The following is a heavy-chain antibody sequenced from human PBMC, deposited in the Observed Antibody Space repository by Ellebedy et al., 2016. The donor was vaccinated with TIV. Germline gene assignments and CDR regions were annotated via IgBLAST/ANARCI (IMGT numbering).Heavy chain of an antibody. V-gene: IGHV3-7*03. Sequence: PGGSLRLSCTASGFTFNRFSMTWVRQLPGKGLEWVANIGPDGSEKHYLDSVKGRFTISRDNAKDSLSLQMNSLRVEETAMYYCASEYSSSSHWGYWGQGTLVTVSS. CDR3: ASEYSSSSHWGY. CDR2: IGPDGSEK. D-gene: IGHD6-6*01. CDR1: GFTFNRFS. J-gene: IGHJ4*02.